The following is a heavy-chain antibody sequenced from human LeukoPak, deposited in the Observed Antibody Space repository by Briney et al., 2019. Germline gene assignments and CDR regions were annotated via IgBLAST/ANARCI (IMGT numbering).Heavy chain of an antibody. V-gene: IGHV1-2*02. CDR1: GYTFTGYY. D-gene: IGHD3-3*01. Sequence: ASVKVSCKASGYTFTGYYLHWVRQAPGQRLEWMGWINPNSGDTNYAQNFQGRVTMTRDTSINTAYMELSRLRSDDTAVYYCARLSRSGYSCDYWGQGTLVTVSS. CDR2: INPNSGDT. CDR3: ARLSRSGYSCDY. J-gene: IGHJ4*02.